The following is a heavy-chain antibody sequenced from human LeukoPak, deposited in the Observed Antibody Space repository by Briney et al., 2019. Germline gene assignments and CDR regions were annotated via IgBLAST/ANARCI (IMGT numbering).Heavy chain of an antibody. CDR2: ISSSSSYI. J-gene: IGHJ4*02. CDR1: GFTFSSYS. V-gene: IGHV3-21*01. Sequence: GGSLRLSCAASGFTFSSYSMNWVRQAPGKGLEWVSSISSSSSYIYYADSVRGRFTIPRDNAKNSLYLQMNSLRAEDTAVYYCARGGRGGFVNFDYWGQGTLVTVSS. CDR3: ARGGRGGFVNFDY. D-gene: IGHD3-10*01.